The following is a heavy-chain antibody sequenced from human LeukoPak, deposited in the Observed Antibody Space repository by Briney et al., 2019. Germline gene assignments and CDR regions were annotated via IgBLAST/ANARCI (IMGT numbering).Heavy chain of an antibody. CDR3: ATGQQLGY. J-gene: IGHJ4*02. D-gene: IGHD6-13*01. Sequence: GGSLRLSCVASGLTFSSYWMSWVRQAPGRGLEWVANIKQDGSDKYYVDSVKGRFTISRDNAKKSLYLQMNSLRAEDTAVYYCATGQQLGYWDQGTLVTVSS. CDR2: IKQDGSDK. V-gene: IGHV3-7*01. CDR1: GLTFSSYW.